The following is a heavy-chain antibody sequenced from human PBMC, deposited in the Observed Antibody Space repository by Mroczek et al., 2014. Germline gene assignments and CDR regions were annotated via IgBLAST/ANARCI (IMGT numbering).Heavy chain of an antibody. CDR3: ARVMGLGIVVVPAATRKNWFDP. CDR2: INHSGST. Sequence: QVQLQQWGAGLLKPSETLSLTCAVYGGSFSGYYWSWIRQPPGKGLEWIGEINHSGSTNYNPSLKSRVTISVDTSKNQFSLKLSSVTAADTAVYYCARVMGLGIVVVPAATRKNWFDPLGPGNPGHRLL. CDR1: GGSFSGYY. D-gene: IGHD2-2*03. V-gene: IGHV4-34*01. J-gene: IGHJ5*02.